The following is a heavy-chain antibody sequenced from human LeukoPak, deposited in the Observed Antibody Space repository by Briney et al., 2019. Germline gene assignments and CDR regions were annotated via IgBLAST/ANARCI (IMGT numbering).Heavy chain of an antibody. J-gene: IGHJ5*02. V-gene: IGHV1-2*02. CDR2: VNPDSGAT. CDR1: GYSFTGYY. CDR3: ARDFAAVGSHNWFDP. Sequence: GSVKVSCKASGYSFTGYYTHWVRQAPGQGLEWMGWVNPDSGATRNAQKFQGRVTVTRDTSISTAFMELSSLTSDDTAVYYCARDFAAVGSHNWFDPWGQGTLVTVSS. D-gene: IGHD6-19*01.